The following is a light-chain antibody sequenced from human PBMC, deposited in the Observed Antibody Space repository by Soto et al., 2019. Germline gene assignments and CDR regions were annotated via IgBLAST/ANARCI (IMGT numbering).Light chain of an antibody. CDR1: ANVGTN. J-gene: IGKJ4*01. Sequence: IVMTQSPATLSVSPGERVTLSCRASANVGTNVAWYQQKPGQAPRLLIYDSSTRATGIPDTFSGSGSMTDFTLPISSLHPEESAVYYCQQYNNWGLSFGGGTKVEI. CDR2: DSS. CDR3: QQYNNWGLS. V-gene: IGKV3D-15*01.